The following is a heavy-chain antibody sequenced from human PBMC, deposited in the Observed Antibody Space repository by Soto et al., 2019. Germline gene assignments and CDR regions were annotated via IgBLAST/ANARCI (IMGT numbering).Heavy chain of an antibody. CDR1: GFSFRNAW. CDR2: IKSQGDGGKR. J-gene: IGHJ6*02. CDR3: TTDLQAYCDGTTCYAGNYYYDDMDV. V-gene: IGHV3-15*01. Sequence: GGSLRLSCAASGFSFRNAWMSWVRQAPGKGLEWVGHIKSQGDGGKRDYAAPVKDRFTISRDDSKNTLFLQMNSLKNEDTAVYFCTTDLQAYCDGTTCYAGNYYYDDMDVWGQGTTVTVSS. D-gene: IGHD2-2*01.